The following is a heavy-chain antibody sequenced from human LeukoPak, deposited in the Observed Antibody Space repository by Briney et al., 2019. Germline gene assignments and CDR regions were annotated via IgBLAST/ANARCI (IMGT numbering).Heavy chain of an antibody. Sequence: GSLRLSCAASGFTFSSYAMHWVRQAPGKGLEYVSAISSNGGSTYYANSVKGRFTISRDNSKNTLYLQMGSLRAEDMAVYYCARVGDYSSSWYYFDYWGQGTLVTVSS. V-gene: IGHV3-64*01. D-gene: IGHD6-13*01. CDR1: GFTFSSYA. CDR3: ARVGDYSSSWYYFDY. J-gene: IGHJ4*02. CDR2: ISSNGGST.